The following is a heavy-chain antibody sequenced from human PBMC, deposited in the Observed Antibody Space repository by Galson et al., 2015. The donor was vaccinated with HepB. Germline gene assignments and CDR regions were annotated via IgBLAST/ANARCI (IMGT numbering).Heavy chain of an antibody. J-gene: IGHJ4*02. D-gene: IGHD2-15*01. CDR2: IDPSDSYI. V-gene: IGHV5-10-1*01. Sequence: QSGAEVKKPGESLRISCKASGYSFTSYWIIWVRQMPGKGLEWMGRIDPSDSYIKYSPSLQGHVTISADKSINNAYLHWSSLKASDTAMYYCARLASNCSGGSCYGYWGQGTLVTVSS. CDR1: GYSFTSYW. CDR3: ARLASNCSGGSCYGY.